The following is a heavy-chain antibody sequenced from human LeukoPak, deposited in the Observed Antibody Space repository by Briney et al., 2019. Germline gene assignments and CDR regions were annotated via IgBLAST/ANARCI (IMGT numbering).Heavy chain of an antibody. CDR2: ISGSGSST. CDR1: GFTFSSYA. V-gene: IGHV3-23*01. D-gene: IGHD1-26*01. J-gene: IGHJ4*02. Sequence: PGGSLRLSCAASGFTFSSYAMSWVRQAPGKGLEWVSAISGSGSSTYCADSVKGRFTISRDNSKNTLYLQMNSLRAEDTAVYYCANLVGVPTRGDYWGQGTLVTVSS. CDR3: ANLVGVPTRGDY.